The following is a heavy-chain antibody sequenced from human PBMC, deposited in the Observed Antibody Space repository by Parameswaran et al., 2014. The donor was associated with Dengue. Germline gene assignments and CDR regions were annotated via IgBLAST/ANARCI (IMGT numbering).Heavy chain of an antibody. J-gene: IGHJ4*02. D-gene: IGHD4-11*01. V-gene: IGHV1-46*01. CDR2: INPSGGST. Sequence: WVRLAPGQGLEWMGIINPSGGSTSYAQKFQGRVTMTRDTSTSTVYMELSSLRSEDTAVYYCARDMTTVTTDFDYWGQGTLVTVSS. CDR3: ARDMTTVTTDFDY.